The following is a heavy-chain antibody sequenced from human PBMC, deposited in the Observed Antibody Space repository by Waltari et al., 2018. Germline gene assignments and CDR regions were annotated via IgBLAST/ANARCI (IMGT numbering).Heavy chain of an antibody. J-gene: IGHJ4*02. CDR2: INPKTGGT. Sequence: MHWVRQAPGQGVEWMGWINPKTGGTNYAQNFRGRGTMTRDTSSSTAFLEMTSLSFGETAVYYCASSATYWGEFFEHWGQGSLITVSS. D-gene: IGHD7-27*01. CDR3: ASSATYWGEFFEH. V-gene: IGHV1-2*02.